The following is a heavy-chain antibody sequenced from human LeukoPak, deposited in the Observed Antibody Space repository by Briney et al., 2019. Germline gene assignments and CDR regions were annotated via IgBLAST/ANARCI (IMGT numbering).Heavy chain of an antibody. Sequence: GGSLRLSCAASGFTFSSYGMSWVRYAPGKGLQLVSGISVSGGTTHYADSVKGQFTISRDNSKHTLYLQMSSLRAEDTALYYCTKGFYDSGSSLSALDHWGQGTLVTVSS. CDR1: GFTFSSYG. CDR3: TKGFYDSGSSLSALDH. CDR2: ISVSGGTT. V-gene: IGHV3-23*01. D-gene: IGHD3-10*01. J-gene: IGHJ4*02.